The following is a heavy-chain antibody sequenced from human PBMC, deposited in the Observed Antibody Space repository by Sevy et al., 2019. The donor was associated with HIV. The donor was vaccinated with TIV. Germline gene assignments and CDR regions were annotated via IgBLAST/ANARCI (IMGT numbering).Heavy chain of an antibody. D-gene: IGHD3-22*01. CDR1: GYTFTSYG. J-gene: IGHJ4*02. Sequence: ASVKVSCKASGYTFTSYGISWVRQAPGQGLEWMGWISAYNGNTNYAQKLQGRVTMTTDTSTGTAYMELRSLGSDDTAVYYCARVRHSSGYYFPLDYWGQGTLVTVSS. CDR2: ISAYNGNT. V-gene: IGHV1-18*04. CDR3: ARVRHSSGYYFPLDY.